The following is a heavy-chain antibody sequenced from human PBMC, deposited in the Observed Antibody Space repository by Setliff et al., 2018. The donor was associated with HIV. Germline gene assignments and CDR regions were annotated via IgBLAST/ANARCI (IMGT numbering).Heavy chain of an antibody. CDR1: GYTFTSYG. V-gene: IGHV1-18*01. CDR2: ISAYDGNT. CDR3: ARDPSRWVQPVTRITAFDI. Sequence: GASVKVSCKASGYTFTSYGISWVRQAPGQGLERMGWISAYDGNTDQAQRFRDRVTMTTDTSTRTAYMELRSPRSDDTAVYYCARDPSRWVQPVTRITAFDIWGQGTMVTVSS. J-gene: IGHJ3*02. D-gene: IGHD5-18*01.